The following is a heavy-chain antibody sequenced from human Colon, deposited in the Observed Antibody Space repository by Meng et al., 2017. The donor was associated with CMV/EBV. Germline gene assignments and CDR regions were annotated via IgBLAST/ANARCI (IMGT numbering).Heavy chain of an antibody. CDR1: GYTFTGYL. J-gene: IGHJ4*02. CDR2: INPYSGDT. D-gene: IGHD3-3*01. Sequence: QVHLMQSGAEMREPGASVKVSCKASGYTFTGYLIHWVRQAPGQGLEWMGWINPYSGDTIYAQKFEVGVTMTRDASITTAYLELSSLKSDDTAGYYCGTFGGDFDYWGQGTLVTVSS. V-gene: IGHV1-2*02. CDR3: GTFGGDFDY.